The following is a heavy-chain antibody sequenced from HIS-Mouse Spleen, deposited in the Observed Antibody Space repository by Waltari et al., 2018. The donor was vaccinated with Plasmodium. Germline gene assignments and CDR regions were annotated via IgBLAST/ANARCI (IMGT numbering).Heavy chain of an antibody. J-gene: IGHJ3*02. CDR2: INHSGST. Sequence: QVQLQQWGAGLLKPSETLSLTCAVYGGSFSGYYWSWIRQPSGKGLEWIGEINHSGSTNYNPSLKSRVTISVDTSKNQFSLKLSSVTAADTAVYYCARGQLGIDAFDIWGQGTMVTVSS. V-gene: IGHV4-34*01. CDR1: GGSFSGYY. D-gene: IGHD7-27*01. CDR3: ARGQLGIDAFDI.